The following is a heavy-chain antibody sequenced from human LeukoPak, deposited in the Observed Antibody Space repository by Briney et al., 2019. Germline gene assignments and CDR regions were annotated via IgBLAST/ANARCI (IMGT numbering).Heavy chain of an antibody. Sequence: GRSLRLSCAASGFAFTAYLIHWVRQPPGKGLEWVAVMSSDGNAIFYADPERGRFTISRDNSKNTLYLQVNSLRVEDADVYYCVRKGEHYYNHSASFDYWGQGTLVTVSS. D-gene: IGHD3-22*01. J-gene: IGHJ4*02. V-gene: IGHV3-30-3*01. CDR1: GFAFTAYL. CDR2: MSSDGNAI. CDR3: VRKGEHYYNHSASFDY.